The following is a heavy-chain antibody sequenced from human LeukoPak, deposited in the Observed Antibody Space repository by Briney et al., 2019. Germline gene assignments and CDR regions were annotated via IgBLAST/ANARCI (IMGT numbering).Heavy chain of an antibody. CDR2: INHSGST. D-gene: IGHD3-16*01. J-gene: IGHJ6*04. CDR3: ARGGYYYYYGMDV. CDR1: GGSFRGYY. V-gene: IGHV4-34*09. Sequence: PSETLSLTCAVYGGSFRGYYWSWIRQPPGKGLEWIGEINHSGSTNYNPSLKSRVTISVDTSKNQLSLKLSSVTAADTAVYYCARGGYYYYYGMDVWGKGTTVTVSS.